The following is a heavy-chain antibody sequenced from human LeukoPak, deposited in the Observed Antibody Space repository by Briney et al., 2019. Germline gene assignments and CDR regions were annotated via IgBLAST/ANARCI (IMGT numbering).Heavy chain of an antibody. CDR2: LYHSGTT. CDR3: ARGVGAYYYDSSGYYENWFDP. D-gene: IGHD3-22*01. J-gene: IGHJ5*02. V-gene: IGHV4-59*01. Sequence: SETLSLTCTVSGDSISRDYWSWVRQPPGKGLEWIGWLYHSGTTSYNPSLKSRVTISVDTSKNQFSLKLSSVTAADTAVYYCARGVGAYYYDSSGYYENWFDPWGQGTLVTVSS. CDR1: GDSISRDY.